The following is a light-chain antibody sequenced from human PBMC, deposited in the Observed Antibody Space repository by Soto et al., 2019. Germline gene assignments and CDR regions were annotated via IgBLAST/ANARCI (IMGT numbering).Light chain of an antibody. CDR2: DVS. CDR3: SSFTSSSSYV. J-gene: IGLJ1*01. Sequence: QSALAQPASVSGSPGQSITISCTGTSSDVGSYNSVSWYQQYPGKAPTLMIHDVSNRPSGVSNRFSGSKSGNTASLTISGLQAEDEADYYCSSFTSSSSYVFGSGTKLTV. V-gene: IGLV2-14*03. CDR1: SSDVGSYNS.